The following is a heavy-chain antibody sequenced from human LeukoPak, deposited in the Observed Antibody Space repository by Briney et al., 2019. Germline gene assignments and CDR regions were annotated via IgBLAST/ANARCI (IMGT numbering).Heavy chain of an antibody. CDR1: GGTFSSYA. V-gene: IGHV1-69*05. D-gene: IGHD1-26*01. J-gene: IGHJ4*02. CDR3: ARGRIVGAPDY. CDR2: IIPIFGTA. Sequence: GASVKVSCKASGGTFSSYAIGWLRQSPGQALEWTGGIIPIFGTAKYAQKFQVRVTITTDESARTAYMELGSLRSEDTAVYYCARGRIVGAPDYWGQGTLVTVSS.